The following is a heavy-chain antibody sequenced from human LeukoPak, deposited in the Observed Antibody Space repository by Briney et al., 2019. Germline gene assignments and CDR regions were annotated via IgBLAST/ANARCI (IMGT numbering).Heavy chain of an antibody. J-gene: IGHJ6*02. CDR2: IWYDGSNK. V-gene: IGHV3-33*01. CDR1: GFTFSSYG. CDR3: AREYTYYYDGSGYHYYYYYGMDV. D-gene: IGHD3-22*01. Sequence: GGSLRLSCAASGFTFSSYGVHWVRQAPGKGLEWVAVIWYDGSNKYYADSVKGRFTISRDNSKNTLYLQMNSLRAEDTAVYYCAREYTYYYDGSGYHYYYYYGMDVWGQGTTVTVSS.